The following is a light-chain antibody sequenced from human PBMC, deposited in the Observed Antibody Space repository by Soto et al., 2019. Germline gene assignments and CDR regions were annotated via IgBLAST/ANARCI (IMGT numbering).Light chain of an antibody. Sequence: QSALTQPASVSGSPGQSITISCSGTNNDIGNYDLVSWYQYHPDKAPKLIIYEGSKRPSGVSTRFSGSKSGNTASLPISGLQADDEADYYCCSYAGTSAPYVFGSGTKVTVL. J-gene: IGLJ1*01. CDR3: CSYAGTSAPYV. CDR2: EGS. CDR1: NNDIGNYDL. V-gene: IGLV2-23*01.